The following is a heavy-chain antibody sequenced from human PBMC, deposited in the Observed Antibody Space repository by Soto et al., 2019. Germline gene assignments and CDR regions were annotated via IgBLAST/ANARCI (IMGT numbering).Heavy chain of an antibody. CDR1: GGSISSSSYY. V-gene: IGHV4-39*07. D-gene: IGHD2-21*02. Sequence: SETLSLTCTVSGGSISSSSYYWGWIRQPTRKGLECVGTMYYDGSTHYNPSLKSRVTISVDTSKNQFSLKLNSVTAADTAVYYCARDLWGYCGTDCYPLDVWGQGTTVTVSS. J-gene: IGHJ6*02. CDR2: MYYDGST. CDR3: ARDLWGYCGTDCYPLDV.